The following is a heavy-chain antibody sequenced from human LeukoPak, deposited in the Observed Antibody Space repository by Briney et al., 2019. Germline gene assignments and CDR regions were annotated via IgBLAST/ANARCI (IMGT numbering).Heavy chain of an antibody. CDR2: INHSGST. V-gene: IGHV4-34*01. CDR1: GGSLSGYY. Sequence: SETLSLTCAVYGGSLSGYYWSWIRQPPGKGLEWIGEINHSGSTNYNPSLKSRVTISVDTSKNQFSLKLSSVTAADTAVYYCARFPDEILTGENRYYYYGMDVWGQGTTVTVSS. CDR3: ARFPDEILTGENRYYYYGMDV. D-gene: IGHD3-9*01. J-gene: IGHJ6*02.